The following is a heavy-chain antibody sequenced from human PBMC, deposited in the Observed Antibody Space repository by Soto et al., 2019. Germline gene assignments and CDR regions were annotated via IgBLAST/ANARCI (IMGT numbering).Heavy chain of an antibody. J-gene: IGHJ6*02. D-gene: IGHD6-13*01. CDR3: ARMGSKRYYYYGMDV. CDR2: ISSSSSYI. CDR1: GFTFSSYS. Sequence: EVQLVESGGGLVKPGGSLRLSCAASGFTFSSYSMNWVRQAPGKGLEWVSSISSSSSYIYYADSVKGRFTISRDNAKNSLYLQMSCLSAEDTAVYYCARMGSKRYYYYGMDVWGQGTTVTVSS. V-gene: IGHV3-21*01.